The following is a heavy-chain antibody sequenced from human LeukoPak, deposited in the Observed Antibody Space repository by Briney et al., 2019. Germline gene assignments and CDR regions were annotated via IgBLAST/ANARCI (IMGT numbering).Heavy chain of an antibody. CDR3: ARYVWGSYPGLYYFDY. CDR1: GGSISSSSYY. CDR2: IYYSGST. D-gene: IGHD3-16*02. V-gene: IGHV4-39*07. J-gene: IGHJ4*02. Sequence: SETLSLTCTVSGGSISSSSYYWGWIRQPPGKGLEWIGSIYYSGSTYYNPSLKSRVTISVDTSKNQFSLKLSSATAADTAVYYCARYVWGSYPGLYYFDYWGQGTLVTVSS.